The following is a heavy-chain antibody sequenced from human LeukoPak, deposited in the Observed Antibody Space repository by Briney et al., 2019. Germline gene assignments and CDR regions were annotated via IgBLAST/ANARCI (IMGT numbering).Heavy chain of an antibody. V-gene: IGHV3-23*01. CDR3: AKDHIVVVPAQNWFDP. CDR2: ISGSGGST. CDR1: GFTFSSYA. D-gene: IGHD2-2*01. Sequence: PGRSLRLPCAASGFTFSSYAMSWVRQAPGKGLEWVSAISGSGGSTYYADSVKGRFTISRDNSKNTLYLQMNSLRAEDTAVYYCAKDHIVVVPAQNWFDPWGQGTLVTVSS. J-gene: IGHJ5*02.